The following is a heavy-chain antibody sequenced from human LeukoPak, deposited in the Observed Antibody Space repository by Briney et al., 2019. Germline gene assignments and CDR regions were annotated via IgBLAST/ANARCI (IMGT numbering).Heavy chain of an antibody. CDR1: GFSFSDYY. CDR3: ARVMGNYASDY. CDR2: ISSSGDTM. Sequence: GGSLRLSCAASGFSFSDYYMSWIRQAPGKGLEWVSYISSSGDTMSYADSAKGRFTISRDNAKNSLYLQMSSLRAEDAAIYYCARVMGNYASDYWGQGALVTVSS. D-gene: IGHD1-7*01. J-gene: IGHJ4*02. V-gene: IGHV3-11*04.